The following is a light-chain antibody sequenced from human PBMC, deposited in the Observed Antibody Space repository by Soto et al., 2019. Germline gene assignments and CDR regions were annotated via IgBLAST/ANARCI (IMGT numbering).Light chain of an antibody. V-gene: IGKV1-6*01. CDR1: QAIRND. J-gene: IGKJ2*01. Sequence: AIQMTQSPSSLSASVGDRVTITCRASQAIRNDLGWYQQKPGKAPKLLIYAASRLQSGVPSRFTGSGSGTDFTLTISSLQPEDFATYYCLQDYNYPYTFGQGTELEIK. CDR2: AAS. CDR3: LQDYNYPYT.